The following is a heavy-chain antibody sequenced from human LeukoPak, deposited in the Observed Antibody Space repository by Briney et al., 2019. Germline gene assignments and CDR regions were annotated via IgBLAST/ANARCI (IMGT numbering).Heavy chain of an antibody. Sequence: GGSLRLSCAASGLTFSSYSMNWVRQAPGKGLEWVSYISGSGSYIYYADSVKGRFTISRDNAKNSFHLQMDSLRAEDTAVYYCARDPSTLVVVGATRAFDIWGQGTMVTVSS. CDR2: ISGSGSYI. D-gene: IGHD2-15*01. CDR1: GLTFSSYS. J-gene: IGHJ3*02. V-gene: IGHV3-21*01. CDR3: ARDPSTLVVVGATRAFDI.